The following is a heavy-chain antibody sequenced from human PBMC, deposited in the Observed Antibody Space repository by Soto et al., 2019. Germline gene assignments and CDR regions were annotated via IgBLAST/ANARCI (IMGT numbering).Heavy chain of an antibody. CDR2: IYPGDSDT. CDR3: ARPPYSASYYYFDQ. V-gene: IGHV5-51*01. J-gene: IGHJ4*02. Sequence: CTGSVWQFRGYWMGWVRHKPGKGLEWMGIIYPGDSDTIYSPSFQGQVTFSADKSISTAYLQWNSLKASDTAMYYCARPPYSASYYYFDQWGQGTPVTVS. D-gene: IGHD1-26*01. CDR1: VWQFRGYW.